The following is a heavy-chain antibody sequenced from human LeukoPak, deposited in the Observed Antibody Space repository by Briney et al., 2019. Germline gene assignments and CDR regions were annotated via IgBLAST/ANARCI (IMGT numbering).Heavy chain of an antibody. Sequence: GRSLRLSCAASGFTFSSYAMHWVRQAPGKGLEWVAVISYDGSIKYYADSVKGRFTISRDNSKNTLYLQMNSLRAEDTAVYYCARVRIVGTAWFDPWGQGTLVTVSS. V-gene: IGHV3-30-3*01. CDR3: ARVRIVGTAWFDP. J-gene: IGHJ5*02. CDR2: ISYDGSIK. CDR1: GFTFSSYA. D-gene: IGHD1-26*01.